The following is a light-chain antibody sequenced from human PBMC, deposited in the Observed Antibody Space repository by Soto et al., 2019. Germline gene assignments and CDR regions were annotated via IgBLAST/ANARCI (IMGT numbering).Light chain of an antibody. J-gene: IGKJ2*01. Sequence: DIQMTQSPSSLSASVGDRVTITCRATQNISNHLNWYQHKTGKAPNLLIYTASSLQRGVPSRFSGSGSGTDFTLTISNVQPEDFATYYCQQGYNSPPYTFGQRTKLESK. CDR2: TAS. CDR1: QNISNH. V-gene: IGKV1-39*01. CDR3: QQGYNSPPYT.